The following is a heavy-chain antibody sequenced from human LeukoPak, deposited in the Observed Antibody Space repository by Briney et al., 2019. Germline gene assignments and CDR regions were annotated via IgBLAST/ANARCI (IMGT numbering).Heavy chain of an antibody. Sequence: ASVKVSCRASGYTFNGYYMHWVRQAPGQGLEWMGWINPNSGGTNYAQKFQGRVTMTRDTSISTAYMELSRLRSDDTAVYYCARDPQDCSGGSCYAGLYYMDVWGKGTTVTVSS. D-gene: IGHD2-15*01. CDR2: INPNSGGT. J-gene: IGHJ6*03. V-gene: IGHV1-2*02. CDR3: ARDPQDCSGGSCYAGLYYMDV. CDR1: GYTFNGYY.